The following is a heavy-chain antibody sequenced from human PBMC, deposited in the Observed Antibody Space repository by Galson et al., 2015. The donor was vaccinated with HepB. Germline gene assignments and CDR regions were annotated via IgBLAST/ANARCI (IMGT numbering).Heavy chain of an antibody. CDR2: ISYDGSNK. V-gene: IGHV3-30-3*01. D-gene: IGHD3-22*01. CDR3: ARDPGYYDSSGYAFDI. J-gene: IGHJ3*02. Sequence: SLRLSCAASGFTFSSYAMHWVRQAPGKGLEWVAVISYDGSNKYYADSVKGRFTISRDNSKNTLYLQMNSLRAEDTAVYYCARDPGYYDSSGYAFDIWGQGTMVTVSS. CDR1: GFTFSSYA.